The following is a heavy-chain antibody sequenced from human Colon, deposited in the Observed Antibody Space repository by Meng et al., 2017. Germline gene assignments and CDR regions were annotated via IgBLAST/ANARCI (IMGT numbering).Heavy chain of an antibody. CDR3: ATDAYGKEEDYDY. J-gene: IGHJ4*02. D-gene: IGHD4-17*01. CDR1: GFTFSSSA. Sequence: SVKVSCKTSGFTFSSSAVQWVRQGRGQRLEWMGWMVVGSASTTYAQKFQERVTITRDMSTSTAYLELSSLRSEDTAVYYCATDAYGKEEDYDYWGQGTLVTVSS. V-gene: IGHV1-58*01. CDR2: MVVGSAST.